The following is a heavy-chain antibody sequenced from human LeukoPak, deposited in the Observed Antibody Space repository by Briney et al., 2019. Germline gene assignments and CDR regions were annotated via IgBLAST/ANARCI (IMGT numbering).Heavy chain of an antibody. Sequence: ASVKVSCKSSGYTFTDYYIHWVRQAPGQGLEWMGWISPSSGGTNYAQNFQGRVTLTRDTSIRTVYMELSSLRSDDTAAYYCARGLVGSAYDFDYWGQGTLVPVSS. J-gene: IGHJ4*02. CDR2: ISPSSGGT. CDR1: GYTFTDYY. V-gene: IGHV1-2*02. D-gene: IGHD5-12*01. CDR3: ARGLVGSAYDFDY.